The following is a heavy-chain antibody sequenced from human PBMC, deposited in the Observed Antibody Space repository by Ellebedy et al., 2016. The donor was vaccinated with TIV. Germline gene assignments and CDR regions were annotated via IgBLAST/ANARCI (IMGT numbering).Heavy chain of an antibody. J-gene: IGHJ5*02. D-gene: IGHD5-24*01. CDR3: ARTLERGRDGYNYNWFDP. V-gene: IGHV2-5*01. CDR1: GFLLSTTGVG. CDR2: IFWNADK. Sequence: SGPTLVKPTQTLTLTCTFSGFLLSTTGVGVGWIRQPPGEALVWLAFIFWNADKHYSPSLKNRLTIIKDTSKNQVVLTMINMDPVDTATYYCARTLERGRDGYNYNWFDPWGQGTLVTVSS.